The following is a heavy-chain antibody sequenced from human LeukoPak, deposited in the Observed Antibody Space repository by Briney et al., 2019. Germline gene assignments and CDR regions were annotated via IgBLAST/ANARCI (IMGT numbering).Heavy chain of an antibody. CDR3: AKGTRGYSYGSIAY. D-gene: IGHD5-18*01. CDR1: GFTVSSNY. Sequence: PGGSLRLSCAASGFTVSSNYMSWVRQAPGKGLEWASAISGSGGSTYYADSVKGRFTISRDNSKNTLYLQMNSLRAEDTAVYYCAKGTRGYSYGSIAYWGQGTLVTVSS. J-gene: IGHJ4*02. CDR2: ISGSGGST. V-gene: IGHV3-23*01.